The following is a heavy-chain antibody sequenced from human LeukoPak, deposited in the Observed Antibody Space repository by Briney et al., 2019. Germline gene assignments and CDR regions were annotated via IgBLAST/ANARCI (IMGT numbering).Heavy chain of an antibody. V-gene: IGHV3-48*03. CDR3: ARGLRYYDSSGYPEYFQH. Sequence: GGSLRLSCAASGFTFSSYEMNWVRQAPGKGLEWVLYISSSGSTIYYADSVKGRFTISRDNAKNSLYLQMNSLRAEDTAVYYCARGLRYYDSSGYPEYFQHWGHRTLVTASS. J-gene: IGHJ1*01. D-gene: IGHD3-22*01. CDR2: ISSSGSTI. CDR1: GFTFSSYE.